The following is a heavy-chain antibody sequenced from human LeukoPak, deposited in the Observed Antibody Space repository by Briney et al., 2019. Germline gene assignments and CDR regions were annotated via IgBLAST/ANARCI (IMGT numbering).Heavy chain of an antibody. CDR2: ISAYNSNT. CDR3: ATYSGSYYGAGNFDY. V-gene: IGHV1-18*01. J-gene: IGHJ4*02. CDR1: GYSFTSYG. Sequence: GASVKVSCKASGYSFTSYGISWVRQAPGQGLEWMGWISAYNSNTNYAQNLQGRVTMTTDTSTSTVYLDLRSLRSDDTAVYYCATYSGSYYGAGNFDYWGQGTLVTVSS. D-gene: IGHD1-26*01.